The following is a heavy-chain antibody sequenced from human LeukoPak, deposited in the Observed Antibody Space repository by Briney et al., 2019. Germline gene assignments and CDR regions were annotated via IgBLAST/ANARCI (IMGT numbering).Heavy chain of an antibody. Sequence: SETLSLTCTVSGGSISSYYWGWIRQPPGKGLEWIGRIFYSGITYYNPSFKSRVTMSVDTSKNQFSLKLSSVTAADTAVYFCARLYGSGYHYYGMDAWGQGTTVTVSS. CDR3: ARLYGSGYHYYGMDA. CDR2: IFYSGIT. CDR1: GGSISSYY. J-gene: IGHJ6*02. D-gene: IGHD3-22*01. V-gene: IGHV4-39*01.